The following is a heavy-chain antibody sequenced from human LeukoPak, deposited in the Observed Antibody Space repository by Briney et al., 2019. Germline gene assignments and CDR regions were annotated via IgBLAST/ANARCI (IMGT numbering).Heavy chain of an antibody. V-gene: IGHV3-30*02. CDR1: GFTFSTFG. J-gene: IGHJ6*03. D-gene: IGHD3-10*01. CDR3: AKDVMHYGSGRPYHMGV. Sequence: SGGSLRLSCATSGFTFSTFGMHWVRQAPGKGLEWVAFIRYNGNDQYYAESVKGRFTISRDNSKNSLYLQMTSLVTEDTAVYYCAKDVMHYGSGRPYHMGVWGKGTTVIISS. CDR2: IRYNGNDQ.